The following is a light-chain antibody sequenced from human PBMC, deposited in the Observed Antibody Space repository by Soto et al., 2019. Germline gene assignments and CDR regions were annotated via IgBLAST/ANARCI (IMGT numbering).Light chain of an antibody. CDR3: QQYDHWPPYS. CDR1: QSVSRF. CDR2: AAS. Sequence: TQSPVTLSVSPGDGATLSCRASQSVSRFLAWYHQTPGQRPRLLIYAASSRVLGVPARFTGSGSGTDFTLTISDVQSKDAAIYYCQQYDHWPPYSFGQGTRLEI. J-gene: IGKJ2*01. V-gene: IGKV3-15*01.